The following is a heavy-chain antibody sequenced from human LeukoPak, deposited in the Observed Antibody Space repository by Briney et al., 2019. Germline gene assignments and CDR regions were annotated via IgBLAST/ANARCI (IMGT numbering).Heavy chain of an antibody. CDR1: GFTFSDYY. V-gene: IGHV3-11*04. D-gene: IGHD3-10*01. Sequence: GGSLRLSCAASGFTFSDYYMSWIRQAPGKGLEWVSYISSSGNTIYYADTVKGRFTISRDNAKNSLYLQMNSLRAEDTAVYYCARDLKRAYYGSGSSYWGQGTLVSVSS. CDR2: ISSSGNTI. CDR3: ARDLKRAYYGSGSSY. J-gene: IGHJ4*02.